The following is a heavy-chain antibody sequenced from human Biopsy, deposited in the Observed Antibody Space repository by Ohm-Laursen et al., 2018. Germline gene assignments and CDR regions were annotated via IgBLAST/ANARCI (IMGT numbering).Heavy chain of an antibody. Sequence: SSVKVSCKASGFSFTGYYIHWVRQAPGQGLEWMGWISPKSGDTNYAHKFQGNITMTRDTSMSTAYMEMSRLRCDDTAVYYCALQAVAQMKNFDYWGQGTLVTVSS. D-gene: IGHD6-19*01. CDR3: ALQAVAQMKNFDY. J-gene: IGHJ4*02. CDR1: GFSFTGYY. V-gene: IGHV1-2*02. CDR2: ISPKSGDT.